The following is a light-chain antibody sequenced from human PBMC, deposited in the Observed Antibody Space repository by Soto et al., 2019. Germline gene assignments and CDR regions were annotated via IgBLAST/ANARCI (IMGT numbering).Light chain of an antibody. CDR1: SSDVGGYHY. V-gene: IGLV2-14*01. CDR2: EVS. J-gene: IGLJ2*01. Sequence: QSALTQPASVSGSPGQSITISCTGSSSDVGGYHYVSWYQQYPGEAPKLVISEVSHRPSGVSTRFSGSKSSNTASPTVSGLHAEDEDDYYCSSYTSSTTPLFGGGTKLTVL. CDR3: SSYTSSTTPL.